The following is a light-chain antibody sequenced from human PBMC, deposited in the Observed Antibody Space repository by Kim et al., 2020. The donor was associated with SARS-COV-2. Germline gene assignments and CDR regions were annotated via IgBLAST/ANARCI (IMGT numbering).Light chain of an antibody. CDR2: TND. CDR1: NSNIGDNY. V-gene: IGLV1-47*01. CDR3: TAWDDSLSAVL. J-gene: IGLJ2*01. Sequence: GQRVTISCSGGNSNIGDNYVYWYQQLPGTAPRLLIYTNDQRPSGVPDRFSGSKSGTSASLAITGLRSEDEAHYYCTAWDDSLSAVLFGGGTQLTVL.